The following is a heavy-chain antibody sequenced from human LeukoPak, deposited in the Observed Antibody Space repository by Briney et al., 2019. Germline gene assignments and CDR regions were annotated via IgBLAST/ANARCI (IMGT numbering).Heavy chain of an antibody. CDR2: IKQGGSVK. D-gene: IGHD2-21*01. V-gene: IGHV3-7*01. CDR1: GFTFSSHW. J-gene: IGHJ4*02. CDR3: ARDRVRLDY. Sequence: GGSLRLSCAASGFTFSSHWMTWVRQAPGKGLEWVAGIKQGGSVKYYGDSVKGRFTVSRDNAKNSLYLQMNSLRAEDTAVYYCARDRVRLDYWGQGTLVTVSS.